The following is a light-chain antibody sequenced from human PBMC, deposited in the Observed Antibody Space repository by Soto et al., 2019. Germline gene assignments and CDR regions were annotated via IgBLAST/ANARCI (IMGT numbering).Light chain of an antibody. CDR2: GAS. V-gene: IGKV3-20*01. Sequence: EIVLTQSPGTLSLSPGERVTLSCRASQSVTRSFLAWYQQKPGQAPRLLIYGASSRATGIPDRFSGSGSGTDCTLTISRLEPEEFAVYYCHQYGSSPQAFGPGTKVDIK. CDR1: QSVTRSF. J-gene: IGKJ3*01. CDR3: HQYGSSPQA.